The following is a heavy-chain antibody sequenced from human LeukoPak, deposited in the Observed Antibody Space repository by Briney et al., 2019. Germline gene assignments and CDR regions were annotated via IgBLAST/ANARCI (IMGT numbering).Heavy chain of an antibody. Sequence: GGSLRLSCAASGFTFDDYAMHWVRQAPGKGLEWVSGISWNSGSIGYADSVKGRFTISRDNAKNSLYLQMNSLRAEDTALYYCAKDSSSWLVAAFDIWGQGTMVTVSS. D-gene: IGHD6-13*01. V-gene: IGHV3-9*01. J-gene: IGHJ3*02. CDR3: AKDSSSWLVAAFDI. CDR2: ISWNSGSI. CDR1: GFTFDDYA.